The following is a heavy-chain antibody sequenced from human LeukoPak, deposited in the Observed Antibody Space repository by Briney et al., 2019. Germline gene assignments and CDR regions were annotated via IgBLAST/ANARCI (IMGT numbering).Heavy chain of an antibody. J-gene: IGHJ4*02. Sequence: SVKVSCKASRGTFSSYAISWVRQAPGQGLEWMGRIIPILGIANYAQKFQGRVTITADKSTSTAYMELSSLRSEDTAVYYCARAIAVAGPVDYWGQGTLVTVSS. CDR1: RGTFSSYA. CDR3: ARAIAVAGPVDY. V-gene: IGHV1-69*04. CDR2: IIPILGIA. D-gene: IGHD6-19*01.